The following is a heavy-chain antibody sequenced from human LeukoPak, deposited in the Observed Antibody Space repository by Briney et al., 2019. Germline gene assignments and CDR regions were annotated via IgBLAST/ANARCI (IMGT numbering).Heavy chain of an antibody. CDR2: ISYDGSNK. CDR1: GFTFSSCA. D-gene: IGHD2-2*02. J-gene: IGHJ4*02. Sequence: GRSLRLSCAASGFTFSSCAMHWVRQAPGKGLEWVAVISYDGSNKYYADSVKGRFTISRDNSKNTLYLQMNSLRAEDTAVYYCARDGHRYCSSTSCYTLAHFDYWGQGTLVTVSS. V-gene: IGHV3-30-3*01. CDR3: ARDGHRYCSSTSCYTLAHFDY.